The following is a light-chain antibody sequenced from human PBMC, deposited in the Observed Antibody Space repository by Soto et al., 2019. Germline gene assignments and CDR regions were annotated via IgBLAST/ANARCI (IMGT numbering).Light chain of an antibody. CDR1: SSDVGGYDS. V-gene: IGLV2-14*01. CDR3: SSFTSSITYV. J-gene: IGLJ1*01. Sequence: QSVLTQPASVSGSPGQSITISCTGTSSDVGGYDSVCWYQQHPGKAPKVMIYGVTNRPSGVSDRFSGSKSGNTASLTISGLQAEDEADYYCSSFTSSITYVFGSGTNVTVL. CDR2: GVT.